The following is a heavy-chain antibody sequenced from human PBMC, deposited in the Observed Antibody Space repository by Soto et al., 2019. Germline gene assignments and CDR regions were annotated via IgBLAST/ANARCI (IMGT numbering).Heavy chain of an antibody. D-gene: IGHD2-15*01. CDR3: ARSPSAIWSPLPRENWFDP. Sequence: SETLSLTCTVSGGSISSYYWSWIRQPPGKELEWIGYIYYSGSTNYNPSLKSRVTISVDTSKNQFSLKLSSVTAADTAVYYCARSPSAIWSPLPRENWFDPWGQGTLVTVSS. J-gene: IGHJ5*02. V-gene: IGHV4-59*01. CDR1: GGSISSYY. CDR2: IYYSGST.